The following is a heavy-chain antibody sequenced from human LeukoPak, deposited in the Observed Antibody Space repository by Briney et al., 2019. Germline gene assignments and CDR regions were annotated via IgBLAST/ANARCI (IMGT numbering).Heavy chain of an antibody. J-gene: IGHJ3*02. CDR2: ISPYNGNT. CDR1: GGTFSSYA. V-gene: IGHV1-18*01. Sequence: ASVKVSCKASGGTFSSYAITWVRQAPGQGLEWMGWISPYNGNTNYAQKLQGRVTMTTDTSTSTAYMDLRSLTSDDTVVYYCARDTSGYRNDAFDIWGQGTMVTVSS. CDR3: ARDTSGYRNDAFDI. D-gene: IGHD3-22*01.